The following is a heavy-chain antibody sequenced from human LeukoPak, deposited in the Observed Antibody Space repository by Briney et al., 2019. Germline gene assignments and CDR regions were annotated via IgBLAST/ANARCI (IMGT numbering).Heavy chain of an antibody. CDR3: AKDISRGVGATDY. D-gene: IGHD1-26*01. CDR1: AGTFSIYA. V-gene: IGHV1-69*13. CDR2: IIPIFGTA. Sequence: SVTVSCTASAGTFSIYAISWVRQAPGQGLEWMGGIIPIFGTANYAQKFQGRVTITADESTTTAYMELSSLRSEDTALYYCAKDISRGVGATDYWGQGTLVTVSS. J-gene: IGHJ4*02.